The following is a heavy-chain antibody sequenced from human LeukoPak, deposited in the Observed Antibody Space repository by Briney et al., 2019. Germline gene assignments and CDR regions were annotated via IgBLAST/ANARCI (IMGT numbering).Heavy chain of an antibody. CDR2: IYPGDSDT. D-gene: IGHD2-21*01. CDR3: ARQSYSSGTGSWFDP. J-gene: IGHJ5*02. Sequence: GDSLNISCKGSGYSFTSYWIGWVRQMPGKGLEWMGLIYPGDSDTRYSPSFQGQVTISADKSISTAYLQWSSLKASDTAMYYCARQSYSSGTGSWFDPWGQGTLVTVSS. CDR1: GYSFTSYW. V-gene: IGHV5-51*01.